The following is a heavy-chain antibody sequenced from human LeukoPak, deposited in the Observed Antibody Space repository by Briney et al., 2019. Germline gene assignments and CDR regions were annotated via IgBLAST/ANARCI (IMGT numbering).Heavy chain of an antibody. CDR2: ISGSGGST. CDR3: AKGDDSSGWYYYFDY. J-gene: IGHJ4*02. D-gene: IGHD6-19*01. V-gene: IGHV3-23*01. CDR1: GFTFSSYA. Sequence: SGGSLRLSCAASGFTFSSYAMSWVRQAPGKGLEWVSAISGSGGSTYYADSVKGRFTISRDKSKNALYLQMNSLRAEDTAVYYCAKGDDSSGWYYYFDYWGQGTLVTVSS.